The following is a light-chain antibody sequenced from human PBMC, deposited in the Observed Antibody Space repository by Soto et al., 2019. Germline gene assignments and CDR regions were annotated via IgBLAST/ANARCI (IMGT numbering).Light chain of an antibody. CDR2: GAS. V-gene: IGKV3-20*01. J-gene: IGKJ1*01. CDR3: QQYGSSSWT. CDR1: QSVRSSY. Sequence: EIVLTQSPGTLSLPPGERATLSCRASQSVRSSYLAWYQQKFGQAPRLLIYGASSRATGIPGRFSGSGSGTDFTLTISRLEPEDFAVYYCQQYGSSSWTFGQGTKVDIK.